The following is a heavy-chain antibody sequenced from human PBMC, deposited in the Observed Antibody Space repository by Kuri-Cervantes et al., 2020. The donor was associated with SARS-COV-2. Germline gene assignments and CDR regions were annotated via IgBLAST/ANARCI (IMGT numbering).Heavy chain of an antibody. CDR1: GGSISSGDYY. V-gene: IGHV4-30-4*01. CDR3: ARQAPLQQLALDY. Sequence: SETLSLTCTVSGGSISSGDYYWSWIRQSPGKGLEWIGYIYYSGSTYYNPSLKSRVTISVDTSKNQFSLKLSSVTAADTAVYYCARQAPLQQLALDYWGQGTLVTVSS. D-gene: IGHD6-13*01. CDR2: IYYSGST. J-gene: IGHJ4*02.